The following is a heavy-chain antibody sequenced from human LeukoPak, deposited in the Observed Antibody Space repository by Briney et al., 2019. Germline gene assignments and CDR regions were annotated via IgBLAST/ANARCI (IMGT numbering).Heavy chain of an antibody. J-gene: IGHJ4*02. V-gene: IGHV3-21*01. Sequence: GGSLRLSCAASGFTFSGYSMNWVRQAPGKGLEWVSSISSSSSYIYYADSVKGRFTISRDNAKNSLYLQMNSLRAEDTAVYYCARAKGDILTGYYKVFDYWGQGTLVTVSS. D-gene: IGHD3-9*01. CDR3: ARAKGDILTGYYKVFDY. CDR2: ISSSSSYI. CDR1: GFTFSGYS.